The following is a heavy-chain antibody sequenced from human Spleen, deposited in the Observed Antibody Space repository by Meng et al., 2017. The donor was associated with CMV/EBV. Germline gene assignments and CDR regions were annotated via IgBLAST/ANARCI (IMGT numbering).Heavy chain of an antibody. J-gene: IGHJ4*02. CDR3: AKHGGIRFLEWLLHHDY. CDR2: ISYDGSNK. V-gene: IGHV3-30-3*02. CDR1: GFTFSSYA. D-gene: IGHD3-3*01. Sequence: GESLKISCAASGFTFSSYAMHWVRQAPGKGLEWVAVISYDGSNKYYADSVKGRFTISRDNSKNTLYLEMHSLRAEDTAVYYCAKHGGIRFLEWLLHHDYWGRGTLVTVSS.